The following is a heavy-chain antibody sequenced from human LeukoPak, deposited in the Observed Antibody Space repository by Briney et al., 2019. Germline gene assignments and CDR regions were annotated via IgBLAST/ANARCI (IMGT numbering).Heavy chain of an antibody. CDR3: ARDVDLYFDY. Sequence: GRSLRLSCAASGFTFSSYAMHWVRQAPGKGLEWVAVISYDGSNKYYADSVKGRFTISRDNAKNSLYLQMNSLRAEDTAVYYCARDVDLYFDYWGQGTLVTVSS. CDR2: ISYDGSNK. CDR1: GFTFSSYA. D-gene: IGHD5-12*01. J-gene: IGHJ4*02. V-gene: IGHV3-30*04.